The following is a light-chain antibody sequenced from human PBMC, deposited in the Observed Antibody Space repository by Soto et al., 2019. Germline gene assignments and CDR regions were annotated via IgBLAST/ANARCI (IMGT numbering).Light chain of an antibody. J-gene: IGLJ3*02. Sequence: QSVPTQPPSASGTPGQRVTISCSGSSSNIGSDIVNWYQQLPGTAPKLLIYSNNQRPSGVPDRFSGSKSGTSASLAISGLQSEDEADYYCAAWDGSLNGWVFGGGTKLTVL. CDR1: SSNIGSDI. CDR2: SNN. V-gene: IGLV1-44*01. CDR3: AAWDGSLNGWV.